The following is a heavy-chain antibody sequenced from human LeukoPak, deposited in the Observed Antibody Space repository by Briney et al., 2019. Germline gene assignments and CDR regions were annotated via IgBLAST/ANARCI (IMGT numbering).Heavy chain of an antibody. J-gene: IGHJ4*02. V-gene: IGHV4-34*01. Sequence: SETLSLTCTVSGGSISSYYWSWIRQPPGKGLEWIGEINHSGSTNYNPSLKSRVTISVDTSKNQFSLKLSSVTAADTAVYYCARASPPGYSSGWYEPYFDYWGQGTLVTVSS. CDR3: ARASPPGYSSGWYEPYFDY. CDR2: INHSGST. D-gene: IGHD6-19*01. CDR1: GGSISSYY.